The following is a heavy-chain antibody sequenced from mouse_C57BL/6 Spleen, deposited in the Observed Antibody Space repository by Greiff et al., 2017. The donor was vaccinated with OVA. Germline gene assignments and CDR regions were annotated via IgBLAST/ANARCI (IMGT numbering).Heavy chain of an antibody. CDR1: GYTFTNYP. V-gene: IGHV1-47*01. CDR2: FYTYNDNT. J-gene: IGHJ2*01. Sequence: QVQLQQPGAELVKPGASVKMSCKASGYTFTNYPIAWVKQNHGKSLEWIGNFYTYNDNTKYTDKFKGKATLTVDKSSSTVYLERSRLTDDDSAVYSSARVNYCDYWGQGTTLTVSS. CDR3: ARVNYCDY.